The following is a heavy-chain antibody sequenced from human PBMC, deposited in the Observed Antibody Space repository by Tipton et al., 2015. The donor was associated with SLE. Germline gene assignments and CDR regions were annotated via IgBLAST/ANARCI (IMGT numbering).Heavy chain of an antibody. CDR2: ISYSETT. D-gene: IGHD2-15*01. J-gene: IGHJ4*02. V-gene: IGHV4-59*11. CDR1: GGSISSHY. Sequence: TLSLTCTVSGGSISSHYCSWIRPPPGKGLEWIGYISYSETTNYNPSLKSRVTISVDTSKNQFSLKLRSVTAADTAVYYCAGAWQGYCSGGTYYVLDYWGQGTLVTVSS. CDR3: AGAWQGYCSGGTYYVLDY.